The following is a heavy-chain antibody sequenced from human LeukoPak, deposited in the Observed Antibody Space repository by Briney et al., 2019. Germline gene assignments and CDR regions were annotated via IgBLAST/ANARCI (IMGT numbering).Heavy chain of an antibody. V-gene: IGHV4-4*07. CDR1: GGSISSYY. CDR2: IYTSGST. Sequence: PSETLSLTCTVSGGSISSYYWSWIRQPAGKGLEWIGRIYTSGSTNYNPSLKSRVTMSVDTSKNQFSLKLSSVTAADTAVYYCARDGAYIAAAGGVWFDPWGQGTLVTVSS. J-gene: IGHJ5*02. CDR3: ARDGAYIAAAGGVWFDP. D-gene: IGHD6-13*01.